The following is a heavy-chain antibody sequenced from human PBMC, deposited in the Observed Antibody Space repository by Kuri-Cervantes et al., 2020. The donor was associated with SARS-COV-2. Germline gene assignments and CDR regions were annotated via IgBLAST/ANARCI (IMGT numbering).Heavy chain of an antibody. J-gene: IGHJ3*02. CDR2: INPNNGGT. V-gene: IGHV1-2*02. Sequence: ASVKVSCKASGYTFSGYYMHCVRQAPGQGLEGMGWINPNNGGTNYAQKFQGRVTMTRDTSISTSYMELSSLRSDDTAVYYCARGAVGATSLGAFDIWGQGTMVTVSS. D-gene: IGHD1-26*01. CDR3: ARGAVGATSLGAFDI. CDR1: GYTFSGYY.